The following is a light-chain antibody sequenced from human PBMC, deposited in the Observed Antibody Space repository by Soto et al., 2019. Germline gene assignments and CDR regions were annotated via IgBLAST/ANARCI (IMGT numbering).Light chain of an antibody. CDR2: SAS. CDR3: QQYDDYWT. Sequence: DIQMTQSPSSLSASVGDRVTITCRASERINNYLNWYQQKPGRAPKLLIYSASSLQSGIPSRFSGSGSGTEFTLTISSLHPDDFATYYCQQYDDYWTFGQGTKVDIK. V-gene: IGKV1-39*01. J-gene: IGKJ1*01. CDR1: ERINNY.